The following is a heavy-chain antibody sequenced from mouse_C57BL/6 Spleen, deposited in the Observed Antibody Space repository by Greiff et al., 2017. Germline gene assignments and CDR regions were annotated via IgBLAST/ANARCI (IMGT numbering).Heavy chain of an antibody. CDR2: IDPSDSYT. CDR3: AREVKPDY. CDR1: GYTFTSYW. Sequence: QVQLQQPGAELVKPGASVKLSCKASGYTFTSYWMQWVKQRPGQGLEWIGEIDPSDSYTNYNQKFKGKATLTVDTSSSTAYMQLSSLTSEDSAVYYCAREVKPDYWGQGTTLTVSS. J-gene: IGHJ2*01. V-gene: IGHV1-50*01. D-gene: IGHD2-13*01.